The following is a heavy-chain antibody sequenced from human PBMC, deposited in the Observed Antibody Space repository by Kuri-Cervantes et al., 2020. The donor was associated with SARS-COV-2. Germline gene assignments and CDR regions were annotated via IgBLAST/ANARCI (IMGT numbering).Heavy chain of an antibody. D-gene: IGHD3-10*01. CDR2: IKQDGSEK. Sequence: GESLKISCAASGFTFSSYWMSWVRQAPGKGLEWVANIKQDGSEKYYVDSVKGRFTISRDNAKNSLYLQMNSLRAEDTAVYYCARDRGLLWFDLDYHGMDVWGQGTTVTVSS. J-gene: IGHJ6*02. CDR3: ARDRGLLWFDLDYHGMDV. CDR1: GFTFSSYW. V-gene: IGHV3-7*01.